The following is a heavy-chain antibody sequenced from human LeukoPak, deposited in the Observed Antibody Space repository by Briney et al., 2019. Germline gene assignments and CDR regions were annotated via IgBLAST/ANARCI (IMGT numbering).Heavy chain of an antibody. J-gene: IGHJ4*02. Sequence: SETLSLTCTVSGGSISSYYWSWIRQPPGKGLEWIGYIYYSGSTNYNPSLKSRVTISVDTSKNQFSLKLSSVTAADTAVYYCARTYYGGNSFYFDYWGQGTLVTVSS. CDR2: IYYSGST. CDR3: ARTYYGGNSFYFDY. V-gene: IGHV4-59*01. CDR1: GGSISSYY. D-gene: IGHD4-23*01.